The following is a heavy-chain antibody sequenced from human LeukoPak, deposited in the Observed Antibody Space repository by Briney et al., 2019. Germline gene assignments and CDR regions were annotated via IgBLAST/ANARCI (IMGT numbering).Heavy chain of an antibody. CDR3: AKSSVGAVAGKVYYYYGMDV. CDR1: GFTFSSYG. Sequence: PGGSLRLSCAASGFTFSSYGMHWVRQAPGKGLEWVAFIRYDGSNKYYADSVKGRFTISRDSSKSTLYLQMNSLRAEDTAVYYCAKSSVGAVAGKVYYYYGMDVWGQGTTVTVSS. J-gene: IGHJ6*02. CDR2: IRYDGSNK. D-gene: IGHD6-19*01. V-gene: IGHV3-30*02.